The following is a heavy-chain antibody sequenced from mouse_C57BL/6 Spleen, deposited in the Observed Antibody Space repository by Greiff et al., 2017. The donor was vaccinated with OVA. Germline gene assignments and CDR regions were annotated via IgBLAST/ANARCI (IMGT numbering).Heavy chain of an antibody. Sequence: QVQLQQSGAELVKPGASVKLSCTASGYTFTSYWMHWVKQRPGQGLEWIGMIHPNSGSTNYTEKFKSKSTLTVDKSTSTEYMQLSSLTSEDSSVYYCARKEGGPYWGQGTLVTVSA. CDR1: GYTFTSYW. CDR3: ARKEGGPY. J-gene: IGHJ3*01. CDR2: IHPNSGST. V-gene: IGHV1-64*01.